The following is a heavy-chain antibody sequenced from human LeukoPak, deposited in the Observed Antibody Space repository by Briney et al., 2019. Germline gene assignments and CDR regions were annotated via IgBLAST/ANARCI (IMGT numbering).Heavy chain of an antibody. CDR2: ITTSSSQI. Sequence: GGSLRLSCAASGFTFSSYPMTWVRQAPGKGLGWVSYITTSSSQIYYGDSVKGRFTISRDNAKNSLYLQMNSLRAEDTAVYYCARERVTTTAFDIWGQGTMVTVSS. CDR1: GFTFSSYP. D-gene: IGHD5-12*01. J-gene: IGHJ3*02. V-gene: IGHV3-21*01. CDR3: ARERVTTTAFDI.